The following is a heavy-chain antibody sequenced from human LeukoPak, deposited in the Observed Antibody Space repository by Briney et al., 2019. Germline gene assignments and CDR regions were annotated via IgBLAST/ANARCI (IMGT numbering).Heavy chain of an antibody. V-gene: IGHV3-21*01. CDR2: ISSSSSYI. D-gene: IGHD3-9*01. CDR1: GFTFSSYS. Sequence: GGSLRLSCAASGFTFSSYSMNWVRQAPGKGLEWVSSISSSSSYIYYADSVKGRFTISRDNSKNTLYLQMNRLRAEDTALYYCASSSPAAAYDILTAYLIRFNFWGQGTLVTVSS. J-gene: IGHJ4*02. CDR3: ASSSPAAAYDILTAYLIRFNF.